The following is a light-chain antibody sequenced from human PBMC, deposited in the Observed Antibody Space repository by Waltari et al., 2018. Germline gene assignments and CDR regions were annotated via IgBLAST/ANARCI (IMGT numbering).Light chain of an antibody. CDR3: SSYSGTSTGV. V-gene: IGLV2-14*01. CDR1: NSDVGAYNY. J-gene: IGLJ3*02. CDR2: EVS. Sequence: QSALTQPASVSGSPGQSITISCTGTNSDVGAYNYVSWYQQHPGKVPKLMIYEVSNRPSGVSNRVSGSKSGNTASLTISGLQAEDEGDYYCSSYSGTSTGVFGGGTKLTVL.